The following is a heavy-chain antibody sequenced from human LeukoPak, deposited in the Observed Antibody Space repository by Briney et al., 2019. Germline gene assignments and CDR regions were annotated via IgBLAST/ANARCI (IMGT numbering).Heavy chain of an antibody. J-gene: IGHJ4*02. D-gene: IGHD3-3*01. CDR3: ARGPGVYYDFWSGYYYYFGY. Sequence: ASVKVSCKASGYTFTSYGISWVRQAPGQGLEWMGWISAYNGNTNYAQKLQGRVTMTTDTSASTAYMELRSLRSDDTAVYYCARGPGVYYDFWSGYYYYFGYWGQGTLVTVSS. CDR2: ISAYNGNT. V-gene: IGHV1-18*01. CDR1: GYTFTSYG.